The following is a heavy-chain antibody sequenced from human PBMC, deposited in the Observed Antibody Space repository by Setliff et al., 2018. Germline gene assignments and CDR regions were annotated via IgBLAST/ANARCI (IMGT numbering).Heavy chain of an antibody. CDR3: ARHDTTWPGVIDS. CDR2: ISGLHFET. V-gene: IGHV3-23*01. J-gene: IGHJ4*02. D-gene: IGHD2-21*01. Sequence: GGSLRLSCTTSGFNFYDFALSWVRQAPGKGLEWVPVISGLHFETSYAESVRGRFIISRDNSENTLYLQMSSLRAGDTAVYYCARHDTTWPGVIDSWGQGTLVTVSS. CDR1: GFNFYDFA.